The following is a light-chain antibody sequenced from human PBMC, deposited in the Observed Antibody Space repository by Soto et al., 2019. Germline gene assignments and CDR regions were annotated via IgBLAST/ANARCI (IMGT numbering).Light chain of an antibody. V-gene: IGKV3-20*01. CDR2: GAS. CDR3: QQYGSSPPLYT. CDR1: QSVSSTY. Sequence: EIVLTQSPGTLSLSPGERATLSCRASQSVSSTYLAWYQQKPGQAPRLLIYGASSRANGIPDRFSGSGSGTDFTLIISRLEPEDFAVYYYQQYGSSPPLYTFGQGTKLEI. J-gene: IGKJ2*01.